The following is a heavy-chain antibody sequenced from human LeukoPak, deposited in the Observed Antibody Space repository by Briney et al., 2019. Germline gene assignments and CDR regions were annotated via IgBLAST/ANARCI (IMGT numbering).Heavy chain of an antibody. CDR1: GYTFTGYY. CDR3: ARVKQYQLLAFDP. D-gene: IGHD2-2*01. V-gene: IGHV1-2*02. J-gene: IGHJ5*02. CDR2: INPNSGGT. Sequence: GASVKVSCKASGYTFTGYYMHWVRQAPGQGPEWMGWINPNSGGTNYAQKFQGRVTMTRDTSISTAYMELSRLRSDDTAVYYCARVKQYQLLAFDPWGQGTLVTVSS.